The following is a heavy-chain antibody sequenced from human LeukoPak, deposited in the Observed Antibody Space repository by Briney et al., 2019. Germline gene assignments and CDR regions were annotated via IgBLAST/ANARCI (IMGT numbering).Heavy chain of an antibody. CDR1: GGSISSGGYY. D-gene: IGHD5-18*01. J-gene: IGHJ4*02. CDR2: IYYSGST. CDR3: ARDRVDTAMGVDY. Sequence: SETLSLTCTVSGGSISSGGYYWSRIRQHPGKGLEWIGYIYYSGSTYYNPSLKSRVTISVDTSKNQFSLKLSSVTAADTAVYYCARDRVDTAMGVDYWGQGTLVTVSS. V-gene: IGHV4-31*03.